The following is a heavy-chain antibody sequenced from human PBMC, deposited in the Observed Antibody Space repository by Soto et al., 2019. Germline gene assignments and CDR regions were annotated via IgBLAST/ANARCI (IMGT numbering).Heavy chain of an antibody. J-gene: IGHJ4*01. V-gene: IGHV1-3*01. D-gene: IGHD2-21*02. CDR3: ARDPCFSRGLDF. Sequence: ASVKVSCKASGYTFTSYAMHWVRQAPGQRLEWMGWINAGNGNTKYSQKFQGRVTITRDTSASTGYMELSSLRSEDTAVYYCARDPCFSRGLDFWGQGTLVIVSS. CDR1: GYTFTSYA. CDR2: INAGNGNT.